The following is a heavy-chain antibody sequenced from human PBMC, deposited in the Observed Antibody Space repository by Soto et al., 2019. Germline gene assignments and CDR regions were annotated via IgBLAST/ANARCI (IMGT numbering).Heavy chain of an antibody. CDR3: VKDDADDGTLGY. CDR2: ISASGGYT. J-gene: IGHJ4*02. D-gene: IGHD1-1*01. Sequence: EVQLLESGGGLVQPGGSLRLSCAASGFTFSTYAMNWVRQAPGKGLEWVSGISASGGYTYYAGSVKGRFTISRDTSKSMLYLQMDCLRAEAASAYLSVKDDADDGTLGYWGQGTLVTVSS. V-gene: IGHV3-23*01. CDR1: GFTFSTYA.